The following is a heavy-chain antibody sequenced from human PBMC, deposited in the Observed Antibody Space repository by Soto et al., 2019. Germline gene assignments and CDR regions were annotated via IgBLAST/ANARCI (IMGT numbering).Heavy chain of an antibody. CDR2: IIPIFGTA. V-gene: IGHV1-69*12. CDR3: AREGVRRYCISTSCYDPHYYYDGMDV. J-gene: IGHJ6*02. Sequence: QVQLVQSGAEVKKPGSSVKVSCKASGGTFRSYAISWVRQAPGQGLEWMGGIIPIFGTANYAQKFQGRVTITADESTSTACMELSSLRCEDTAVYYCAREGVRRYCISTSCYDPHYYYDGMDVWGQGTKVTVSS. D-gene: IGHD2-2*01. CDR1: GGTFRSYA.